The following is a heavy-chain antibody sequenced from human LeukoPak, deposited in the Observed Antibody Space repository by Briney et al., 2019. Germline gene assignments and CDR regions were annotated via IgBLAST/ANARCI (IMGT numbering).Heavy chain of an antibody. CDR1: GFTFSSYG. Sequence: PGRSLRLSCAAPGFTFSSYGMHWVRQAPGKGLEWVAVISYDGSNKYYADSVKGRFTISRDNSKNTLYLQMNSLRAEDTAVYYCAKAAYYSNMGYWGQGTLVTVSS. CDR3: AKAAYYSNMGY. D-gene: IGHD3-10*01. J-gene: IGHJ4*02. CDR2: ISYDGSNK. V-gene: IGHV3-30*18.